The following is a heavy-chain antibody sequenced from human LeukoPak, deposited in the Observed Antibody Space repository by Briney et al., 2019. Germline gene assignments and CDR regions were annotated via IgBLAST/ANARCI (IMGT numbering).Heavy chain of an antibody. Sequence: PGGSLRLSCAASGFTFNSYLMSWVRQAPGRGLEWVANIKKDGSEENYLDSVKGRFTVSRDNAKNSLYLQMNSLRGGDTAIYYCARSNPNRNALDLWGQGTMVTISS. CDR2: IKKDGSEE. V-gene: IGHV3-7*01. J-gene: IGHJ3*01. CDR3: ARSNPNRNALDL. CDR1: GFTFNSYL. D-gene: IGHD1-14*01.